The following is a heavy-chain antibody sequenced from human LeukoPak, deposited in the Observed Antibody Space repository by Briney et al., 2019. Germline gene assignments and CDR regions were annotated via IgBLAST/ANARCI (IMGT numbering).Heavy chain of an antibody. CDR3: ASRATVTTDRFWFDP. J-gene: IGHJ5*02. Sequence: GGSLRLSCAASGFTFSSYAMSWVRQAPGKGLEWVSVIYSGGSTSYADSVKGRFTISRDNSKNTLYLQMNSLRAEDTAVYYCASRATVTTDRFWFDPWGQGTLVTVSS. CDR2: IYSGGST. CDR1: GFTFSSYA. V-gene: IGHV3-23*03. D-gene: IGHD4-11*01.